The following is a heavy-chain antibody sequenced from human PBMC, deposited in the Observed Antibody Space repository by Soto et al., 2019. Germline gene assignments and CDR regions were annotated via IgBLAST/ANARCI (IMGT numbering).Heavy chain of an antibody. D-gene: IGHD3-9*01. CDR1: GGSIRAYY. CDR2: IFSSGST. Sequence: PSETLPLTCSVSGGSIRAYYLTWIRQSAGNELEWIGRIFSSGSTYYNPSLESRVTMSIDTSKNQFSLKLSSLTAADTAVYFCAIFWTSSAPYCYFYFCGPGSLVTVSS. J-gene: IGHJ2*01. V-gene: IGHV4-4*07. CDR3: AIFWTSSAPYCYFYF.